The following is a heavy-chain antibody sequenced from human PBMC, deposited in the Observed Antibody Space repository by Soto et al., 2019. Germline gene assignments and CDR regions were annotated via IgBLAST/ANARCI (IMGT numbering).Heavy chain of an antibody. CDR3: ARGAVSTLGLVADNLFDP. D-gene: IGHD2-15*01. CDR2: ISAYTGKT. V-gene: IGHV1-18*01. J-gene: IGHJ5*02. CDR1: GYTFTNYG. Sequence: QVQLVQSGAEVKKPGASVKVSCRAAGYTFTNYGVTWVRQAPGQGIEWMGWISAYTGKTNYAQKIQGRVTMSIDTSTSTAYTEVRRLRSDDTAVYYCARGAVSTLGLVADNLFDPWGQGTLVTVSS.